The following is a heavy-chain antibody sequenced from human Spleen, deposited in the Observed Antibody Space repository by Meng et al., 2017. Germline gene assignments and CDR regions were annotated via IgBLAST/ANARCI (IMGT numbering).Heavy chain of an antibody. CDR1: GFTFNSYW. CDR2: IKEDGSKT. J-gene: IGHJ6*02. Sequence: GESLKISCAASGFTFNSYWMTWVRQAPGKGLEWVANIKEDGSKTYYVDSVKGRFTISRDNAKNSLYLQMNSLRAEDTAVYYCAREGGICSGNRCCAVFYGMDVWGQGNTVNVAS. CDR3: AREGGICSGNRCCAVFYGMDV. D-gene: IGHD3-3*01. V-gene: IGHV3-7*01.